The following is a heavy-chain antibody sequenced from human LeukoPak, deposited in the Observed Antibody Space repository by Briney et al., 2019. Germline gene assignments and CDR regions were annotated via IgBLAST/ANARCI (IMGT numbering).Heavy chain of an antibody. V-gene: IGHV4-4*07. D-gene: IGHD3-22*01. CDR2: IYTSETT. J-gene: IGHJ4*02. CDR1: GGSISGYY. CDR3: ARGDRDLGY. Sequence: PSETLSLTCTVSGGSISGYYWTWIRQPAGRRLEWIGRIYTSETTHYNPSLKSRVTMLLDTSKNQFSLKLTSVTAADTAVYYCARGDRDLGYWGQGALVTVSS.